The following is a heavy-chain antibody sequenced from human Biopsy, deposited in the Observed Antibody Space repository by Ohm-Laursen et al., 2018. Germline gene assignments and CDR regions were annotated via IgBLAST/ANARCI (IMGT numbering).Heavy chain of an antibody. Sequence: TQTLTLTCPFSGFSLSARGMCVSWIRQAPGKALEWLARVDWDDYKDYSASLKTKLSISKDTSNDQVVLTVNNVGPADTATYYCARTPILIVSAGLVYRHRRHLQGMDVWGQGIAVTVS. D-gene: IGHD6-13*01. CDR1: GFSLSARGMC. CDR3: ARTPILIVSAGLVYRHRRHLQGMDV. V-gene: IGHV2-70*11. J-gene: IGHJ6*02. CDR2: VDWDDYK.